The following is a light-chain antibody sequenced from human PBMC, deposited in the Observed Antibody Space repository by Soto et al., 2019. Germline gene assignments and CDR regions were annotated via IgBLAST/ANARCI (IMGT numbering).Light chain of an antibody. J-gene: IGKJ1*01. CDR3: QQSYNTTWT. CDR1: QGISTY. Sequence: DIQMTQSPSSLSASVGDRVTITCRASQGISTYLNWYQQKPGKAPKLLIYAASSLQSGVPSRFSGNGSETDFTLTIRSLQPEDFATYSCQQSYNTTWTFGQGTKVEIK. CDR2: AAS. V-gene: IGKV1-39*01.